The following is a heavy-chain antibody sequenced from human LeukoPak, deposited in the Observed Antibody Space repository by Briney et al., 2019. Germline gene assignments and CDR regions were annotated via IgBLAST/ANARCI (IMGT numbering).Heavy chain of an antibody. V-gene: IGHV4-4*07. CDR1: GASVSSYY. J-gene: IGHJ4*02. CDR2: IDASGST. CDR3: ATVSGAGGFLHK. Sequence: PSETLSLTCTVSGASVSSYYWIWIRQPAGRGLEWIGRIDASGSTNFNPSLKSRLSMSVNASKKQLYLRLNDVTAADTAVYFCATVSGAGGFLHKWGQGILVTVSS. D-gene: IGHD7-27*01.